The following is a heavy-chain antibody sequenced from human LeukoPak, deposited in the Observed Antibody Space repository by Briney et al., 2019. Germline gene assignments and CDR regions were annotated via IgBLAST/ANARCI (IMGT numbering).Heavy chain of an antibody. CDR2: IDYCGNT. Sequence: PSETLSLMCSVYGGSFSNYYWRWMRQPPGEGREWIGEIDYCGNTNYNRSLMSRVLGSMEKSQKQFSLLMRSMTAAETAVYSCARFFRITWGDWGEAFYLWGQGATVIVSS. CDR1: GGSFSNYY. J-gene: IGHJ3*01. CDR3: ARFFRITWGDWGEAFYL. V-gene: IGHV4-34*01. D-gene: IGHD2-21*02.